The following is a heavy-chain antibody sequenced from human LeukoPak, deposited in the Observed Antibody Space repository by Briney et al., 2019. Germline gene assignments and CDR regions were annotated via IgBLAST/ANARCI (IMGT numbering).Heavy chain of an antibody. J-gene: IGHJ4*02. D-gene: IGHD2-8*01. CDR2: IYYSGTT. CDR3: ARLFPSCTKTTCDFDY. Sequence: TSETLSLTCTVSGGSISSSSYDWGWIRQPPGKAVEWIGSIYYSGTTYYNPPLKSRVTISVDASKDQVSLKLNSVTAADTAVYYCARLFPSCTKTTCDFDYWGQGTLVSVSS. CDR1: GGSISSSSYD. V-gene: IGHV4-39*01.